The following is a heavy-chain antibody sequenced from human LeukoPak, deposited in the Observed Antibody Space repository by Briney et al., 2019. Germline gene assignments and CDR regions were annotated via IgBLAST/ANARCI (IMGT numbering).Heavy chain of an antibody. D-gene: IGHD5-18*01. J-gene: IGHJ4*02. CDR2: IISNGGST. CDR3: ARALSPGGYSYGTLFGY. CDR1: GFTFSSYA. V-gene: IGHV3-64*01. Sequence: PGGSLRLSCAASGFTFSSYAMHWVRQAPGKGLEYVSAIISNGGSTYYANSVKGRFTISRDNSKNTLYLQMGSLRAEDMAVYYCARALSPGGYSYGTLFGYWGQGTLVTVSS.